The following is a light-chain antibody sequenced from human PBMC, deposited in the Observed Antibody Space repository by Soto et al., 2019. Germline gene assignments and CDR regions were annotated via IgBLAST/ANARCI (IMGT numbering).Light chain of an antibody. CDR3: QQANSFPIT. CDR1: QGLSSW. V-gene: IGKV1D-12*01. J-gene: IGKJ5*01. Sequence: DIQMTQSPSSVSASVGDRVTITCRASQGLSSWLAWYQQKPGKAPKLLIYAGSSLQSGVSPRFSGTGGGTDFTLTISSLQPEDFATYYCQQANSFPITFGQGTRLEMK. CDR2: AGS.